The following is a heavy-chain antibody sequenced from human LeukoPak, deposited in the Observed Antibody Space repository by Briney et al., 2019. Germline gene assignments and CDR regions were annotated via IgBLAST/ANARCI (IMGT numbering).Heavy chain of an antibody. Sequence: KSSETLSLTCAVYGGSFSGYYWSWIRQPPGKGLEWIGEINHSGSTNYNPSLKSRVTISVDTSKNQFSLKLSSVTAADTAVYYCARVRQWLVRGWFDPRGQGTLVTVSS. J-gene: IGHJ5*02. CDR1: GGSFSGYY. V-gene: IGHV4-34*01. D-gene: IGHD6-19*01. CDR3: ARVRQWLVRGWFDP. CDR2: INHSGST.